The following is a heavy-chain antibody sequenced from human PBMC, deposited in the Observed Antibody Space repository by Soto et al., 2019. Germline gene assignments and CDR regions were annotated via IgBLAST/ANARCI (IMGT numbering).Heavy chain of an antibody. CDR2: INGDGSKI. D-gene: IGHD2-21*02. CDR3: AREATPVVTPWVFDY. J-gene: IGHJ4*02. V-gene: IGHV3-48*02. Sequence: GGSLRLSCAASGLSFRSFSMNWVRQAPGKGLEWVSYINGDGSKIFYADSVKGRFTISRDNNKDLLYLQMNSLTDDDTAVYYCAREATPVVTPWVFDYWGRGTLVTVSS. CDR1: GLSFRSFS.